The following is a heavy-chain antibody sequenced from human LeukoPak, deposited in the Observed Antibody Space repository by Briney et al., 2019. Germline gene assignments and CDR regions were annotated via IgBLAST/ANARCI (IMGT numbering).Heavy chain of an antibody. CDR2: ISGSGGST. D-gene: IGHD6-13*01. J-gene: IGHJ4*02. CDR3: AKDRSSSWYRAFADFDY. CDR1: GFTLSSYG. Sequence: GGSLRLSCAASGFTLSSYGMSWVRQAPGKGLEWVSAISGSGGSTYYADSVKGRFTISRDNSKNTLYLQMNSLRAEDTAVYYCAKDRSSSWYRAFADFDYWGQGTLVTVSS. V-gene: IGHV3-23*01.